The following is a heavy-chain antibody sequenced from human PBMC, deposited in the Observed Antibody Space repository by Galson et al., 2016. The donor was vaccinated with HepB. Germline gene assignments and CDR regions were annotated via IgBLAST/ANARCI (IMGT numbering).Heavy chain of an antibody. CDR1: GFTFSSYG. J-gene: IGHJ4*02. CDR2: ISYDGSNK. D-gene: IGHD3-10*01. V-gene: IGHV3-33*01. Sequence: SLRLSCAASGFTFSSYGMHWVRQAPGKGLEWVAVISYDGSNKYYADSVKGRFTISRDNSKNTLYLQMNSLRVEDTAVYYCARDFLTRFGELSYYFDYWGQGTLVTVSS. CDR3: ARDFLTRFGELSYYFDY.